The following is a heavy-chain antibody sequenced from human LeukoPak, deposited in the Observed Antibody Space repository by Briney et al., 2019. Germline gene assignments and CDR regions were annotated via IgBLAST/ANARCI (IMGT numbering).Heavy chain of an antibody. J-gene: IGHJ4*02. Sequence: GGSLRLSCAASRFTFSIFGMHWVRQAPGKGLEWIAVISSDGTNKYYADSVRGRFTISRDNSKDTLYLQMSSLRIEDTAIYYCRAATRYLDYYYDYWGQGTLVTVSS. V-gene: IGHV3-30*03. CDR2: ISSDGTNK. D-gene: IGHD3-22*01. CDR1: RFTFSIFG. CDR3: RAATRYLDYYYDY.